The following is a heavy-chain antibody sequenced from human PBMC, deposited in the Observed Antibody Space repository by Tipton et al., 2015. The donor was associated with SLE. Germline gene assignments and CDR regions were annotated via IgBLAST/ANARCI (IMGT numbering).Heavy chain of an antibody. CDR3: ARFIAVAGIAEYFQH. CDR2: IDHTGST. J-gene: IGHJ1*01. D-gene: IGHD6-19*01. Sequence: LRLSCAVYGGSFSGYQWSWIRQPPGKGLEWIGEIDHTGSTNYNPSLKSRVTLSVDTSKNQFSLKLSSVTAADTAVYYCARFIAVAGIAEYFQHWGQGTLVTVSS. V-gene: IGHV4-34*01. CDR1: GGSFSGYQ.